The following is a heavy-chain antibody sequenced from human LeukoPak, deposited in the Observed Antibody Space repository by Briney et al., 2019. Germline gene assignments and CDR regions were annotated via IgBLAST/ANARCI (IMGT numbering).Heavy chain of an antibody. V-gene: IGHV4-4*02. J-gene: IGHJ3*02. CDR1: GGSITSSNW. D-gene: IGHD1-26*01. CDR3: ARSVSGSYGAFDI. CDR2: VYHSGST. Sequence: SETRSLTCTVSGGSITSSNWYSWVRQPPGKGLEWIGEVYHSGSTNYNPSLKSRVTISVDESKKQFSLKLASVTAADTAVYYCARSVSGSYGAFDIWGQGTMVTVSS.